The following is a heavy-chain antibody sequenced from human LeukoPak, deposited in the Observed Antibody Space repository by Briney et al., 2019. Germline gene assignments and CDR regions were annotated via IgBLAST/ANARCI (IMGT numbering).Heavy chain of an antibody. D-gene: IGHD3-22*01. CDR3: AREGYYDSSGYYPTGVDY. CDR2: ISYDGSNK. Sequence: GGSLRLSCAASEFTFSNYALHWVRQAPGKGLEWVAVISYDGSNKYYADSVKGRFTISRDNSKNTLYLQMNSLRAEDTAVYYCAREGYYDSSGYYPTGVDYWGQGTLVTVSS. J-gene: IGHJ4*02. V-gene: IGHV3-30*04. CDR1: EFTFSNYA.